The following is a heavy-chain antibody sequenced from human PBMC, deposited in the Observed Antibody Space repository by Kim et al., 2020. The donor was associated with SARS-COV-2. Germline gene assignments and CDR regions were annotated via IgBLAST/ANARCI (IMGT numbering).Heavy chain of an antibody. Sequence: SETLSLTCTVSGGSISSSSYYWGWIRQPPGKGLEWIGSIYYSGSTYYNPSLKSRVTISVDTSKNQFSLKLSSVTTADTAVYYCARLSEGTTIFGVVIMGGYFDYWGQGTLVTVSS. CDR1: GGSISSSSYY. J-gene: IGHJ4*02. CDR2: IYYSGST. CDR3: ARLSEGTTIFGVVIMGGYFDY. V-gene: IGHV4-39*01. D-gene: IGHD3-3*01.